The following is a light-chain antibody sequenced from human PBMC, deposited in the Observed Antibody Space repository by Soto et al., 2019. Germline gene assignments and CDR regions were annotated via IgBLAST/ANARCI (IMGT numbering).Light chain of an antibody. V-gene: IGKV1-5*03. Sequence: DIQMTQSPSTLSGSVGDRVTITCRASQTISSWLAWYQQKPGKAPKLLIYKASTLKSGVPSRFSGSRSGTDFTLTISNLQPEDLGTYYCQHYNSYPLTFGGGTKVDIK. CDR3: QHYNSYPLT. J-gene: IGKJ4*01. CDR1: QTISSW. CDR2: KAS.